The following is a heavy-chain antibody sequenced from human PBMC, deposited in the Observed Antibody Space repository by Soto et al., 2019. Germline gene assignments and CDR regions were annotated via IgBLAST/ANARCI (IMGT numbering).Heavy chain of an antibody. CDR1: GFPFGTTD. J-gene: IGHJ5*01. CDR2: IDGSGGIT. D-gene: IGHD3-10*01. CDR3: VKNSGWFNT. Sequence: GGSLRLSCAASGFPFGTTDMSWVRQAPGEGLEWVSTIDGSGGITFYADSVKGRFTISRDNSRNTAYLQMNSLRGDDTALYYCVKNSGWFNTWGQGTLVTVSS. V-gene: IGHV3-23*01.